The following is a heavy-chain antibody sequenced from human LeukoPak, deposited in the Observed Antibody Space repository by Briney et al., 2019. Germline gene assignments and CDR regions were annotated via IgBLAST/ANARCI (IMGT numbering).Heavy chain of an antibody. Sequence: ASVKVSCTASGYTFTSYGISWVRQAPGQGREWMGWISAYNGNTNYAQKLQGRVTMTTDTSTSTAYMELRSLRSDDTAVYYCARGNGGFCSGGSCFRPYYYYYMDVWGKGTTVTVSS. CDR2: ISAYNGNT. CDR3: ARGNGGFCSGGSCFRPYYYYYMDV. CDR1: GYTFTSYG. D-gene: IGHD2-15*01. J-gene: IGHJ6*03. V-gene: IGHV1-18*01.